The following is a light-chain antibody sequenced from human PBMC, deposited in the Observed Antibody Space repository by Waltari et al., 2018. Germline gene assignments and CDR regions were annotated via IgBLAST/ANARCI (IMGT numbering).Light chain of an antibody. CDR1: PSISSW. CDR2: KAS. V-gene: IGKV1-5*03. J-gene: IGKJ2*01. CDR3: QQYNSYSGYT. Sequence: DIQMTQSPPTLSASVGESVTITCRASPSISSWLAWYQKKPGKAPKLLIYKASTLKSGVPSRFSGSGSGTEFALTISSLQPDDFATYYCQQYNSYSGYTFGQGTKLEIK.